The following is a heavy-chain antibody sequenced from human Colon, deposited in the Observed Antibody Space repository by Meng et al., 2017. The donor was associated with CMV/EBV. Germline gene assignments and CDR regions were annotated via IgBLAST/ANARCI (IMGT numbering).Heavy chain of an antibody. D-gene: IGHD3-3*01. J-gene: IGHJ4*02. Sequence: QGQLQQWGPGVWKPSETLSLTCAITGGSFNAYYLTWIRQSPGKGLEWIGYHNHSGSTNYNPSLKSRVTISIDTSKRHFSLRLTSVTAADTAVYYCARGRNGWLLPLDSWGQGTLVTVSS. CDR1: GGSFNAYY. CDR2: HNHSGST. CDR3: ARGRNGWLLPLDS. V-gene: IGHV4-34*01.